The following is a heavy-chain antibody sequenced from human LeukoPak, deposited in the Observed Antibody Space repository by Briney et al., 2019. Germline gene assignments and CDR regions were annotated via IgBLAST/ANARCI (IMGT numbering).Heavy chain of an antibody. J-gene: IGHJ6*04. CDR3: ARADINGIYYMDV. CDR1: GYTFTGYY. D-gene: IGHD2-8*01. Sequence: ASVKVSCKASGYTFTGYYIHWVRQAPGHGLEWMGWINPNSGGTNYAQKFQGRVTMTRDTSIGTAYMELSSLRSEDTAVYYCARADINGIYYMDVWGKGTTVTVSS. V-gene: IGHV1-2*02. CDR2: INPNSGGT.